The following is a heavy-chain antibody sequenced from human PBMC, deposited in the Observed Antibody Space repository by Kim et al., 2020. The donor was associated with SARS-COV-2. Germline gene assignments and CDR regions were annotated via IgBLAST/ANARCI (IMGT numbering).Heavy chain of an antibody. Sequence: GRFTISRDNAKNTLYLQMNSLRAEDTAVYYCARGATHYYDSSGYYYLFDYWGQGTLVTVSS. V-gene: IGHV3-74*01. CDR3: ARGATHYYDSSGYYYLFDY. D-gene: IGHD3-22*01. J-gene: IGHJ4*02.